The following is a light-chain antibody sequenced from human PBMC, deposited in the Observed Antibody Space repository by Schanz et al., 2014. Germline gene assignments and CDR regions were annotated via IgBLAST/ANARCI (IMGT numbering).Light chain of an antibody. CDR3: QQHNSYPIT. CDR1: ESINSW. V-gene: IGKV1-5*03. J-gene: IGKJ4*01. CDR2: KAS. Sequence: DIQMTQSPSTLSAFVGDRVTITCRASESINSWLIWYQQKPGKAPKFLIYKASTLVSGVPSRFSGSGSGTEFTLTISSLQPDDFATYYCQQHNSYPITFGGGTKVEIQ.